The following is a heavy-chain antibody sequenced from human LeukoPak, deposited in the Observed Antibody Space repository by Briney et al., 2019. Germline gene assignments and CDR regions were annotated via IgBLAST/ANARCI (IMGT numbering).Heavy chain of an antibody. CDR3: VRDGLQTRYSWNDEGRKNWFDP. CDR1: GFTFSGYY. J-gene: IGHJ5*02. D-gene: IGHD1-1*01. Sequence: ASVKVSCKASGFTFSGYYVQWVRQAPGQGLEWMGINNPSDTSTKYAQKFQGRVTMTGDTSTSTVYMELSSLTSEDTAVYYCVRDGLQTRYSWNDEGRKNWFDPWGQGTLVTVSS. CDR2: NNPSDTST. V-gene: IGHV1-46*01.